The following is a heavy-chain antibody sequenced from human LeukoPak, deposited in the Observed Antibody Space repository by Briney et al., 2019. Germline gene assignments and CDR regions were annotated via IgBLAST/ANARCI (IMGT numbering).Heavy chain of an antibody. CDR3: AKIGVRAYYFDY. J-gene: IGHJ4*02. CDR1: GFTFSSYA. D-gene: IGHD3-10*01. Sequence: GGSLRLSCAASGFTFSSYAMSWVRQAPGKGLEWVSAISGSGGSPYYADSVKGRFTISRDNSKNTLYLQMNSLRAEDTAVYYCAKIGVRAYYFDYWGQGTLVTVSS. V-gene: IGHV3-23*01. CDR2: ISGSGGSP.